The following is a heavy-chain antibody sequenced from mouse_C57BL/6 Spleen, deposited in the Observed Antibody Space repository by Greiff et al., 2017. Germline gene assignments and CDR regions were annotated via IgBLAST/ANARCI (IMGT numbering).Heavy chain of an antibody. V-gene: IGHV1-82*01. Sequence: VQLQQSGPELVKPGASVKISCKASGYAFSSSWMNWVKQRPGKGLEWIGRIYPGDGDTNYNGKFKGKATLTADKSSSTAYMQLSSLTSEDSAVYFCARNDYDGFGYWGQGTLVTVSA. CDR3: ARNDYDGFGY. J-gene: IGHJ3*01. CDR2: IYPGDGDT. D-gene: IGHD2-4*01. CDR1: GYAFSSSW.